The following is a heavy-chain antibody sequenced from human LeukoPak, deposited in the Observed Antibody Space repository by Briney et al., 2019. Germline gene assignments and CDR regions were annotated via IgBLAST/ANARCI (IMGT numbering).Heavy chain of an antibody. D-gene: IGHD4-17*01. V-gene: IGHV1-2*02. CDR3: AREVTRLVTTPFGV. J-gene: IGHJ4*02. CDR1: GYTFTGYY. Sequence: GASVKVSCKASGYTFTGYYMHWVRQAPGQGLEWMGWINPNSGGTNYAQKFQGRVTMTRDTSISTAYMELSRLRSDDTAVYYCAREVTRLVTTPFGVWGQGTLVTVSS. CDR2: INPNSGGT.